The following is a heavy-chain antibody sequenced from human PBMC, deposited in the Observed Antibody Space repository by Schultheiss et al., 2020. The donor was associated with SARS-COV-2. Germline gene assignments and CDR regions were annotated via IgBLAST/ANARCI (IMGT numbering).Heavy chain of an antibody. V-gene: IGHV4-4*07. J-gene: IGHJ2*01. CDR1: GGSISSYY. CDR2: IHTSGST. CDR3: ARVPYGYSSSWGWYFDL. Sequence: SETLSLTCTVSGGSISSYYWSWIRQPPGKGLEWIGRIHTSGSTNYNPSLRSRVTISVDTSKNQFSLKLSSVTAADTAVYYCARVPYGYSSSWGWYFDLWGRGTLVTVSS. D-gene: IGHD6-13*01.